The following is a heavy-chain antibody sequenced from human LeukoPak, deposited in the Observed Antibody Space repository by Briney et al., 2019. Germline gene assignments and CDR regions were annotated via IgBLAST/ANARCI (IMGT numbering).Heavy chain of an antibody. CDR3: ASIAVAGKDY. Sequence: PGGSLRLSCAASGFTVSSNYMSWVRQAPGKGLEWVSVIYSGGSTYYADSVKGRFTISRDNSKNTLYLQRNSLGAEDTAVYYCASIAVAGKDYWGQGTLVSVSS. CDR1: GFTVSSNY. V-gene: IGHV3-66*01. D-gene: IGHD6-19*01. CDR2: IYSGGST. J-gene: IGHJ4*02.